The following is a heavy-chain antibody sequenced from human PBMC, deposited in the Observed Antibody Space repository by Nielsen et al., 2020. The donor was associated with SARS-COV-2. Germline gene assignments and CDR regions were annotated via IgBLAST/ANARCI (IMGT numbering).Heavy chain of an antibody. CDR1: GFTFSGSS. Sequence: GGSLRLSCAASGFTFSGSSMHWVRQASGKGLEWIGRIRSKANIYATAYAASVKGRFTISRDDSKNTAYLQMNSLRTEDTAIYHCTRVNPTSGSWFDAFDIWGQGTLVTVSS. V-gene: IGHV3-73*01. CDR2: IRSKANIYAT. D-gene: IGHD1-26*01. J-gene: IGHJ3*02. CDR3: TRVNPTSGSWFDAFDI.